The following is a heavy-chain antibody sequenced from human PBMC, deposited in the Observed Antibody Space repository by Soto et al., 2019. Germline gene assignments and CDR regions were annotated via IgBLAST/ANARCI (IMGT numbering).Heavy chain of an antibody. CDR3: AKDRTQAAAGTFFDY. V-gene: IGHV3-30*18. J-gene: IGHJ4*02. Sequence: GGSLRLSCAASGFTFSNYGMHWVRQAPGKGLEWVAIISYDGSNKYYGDSVKGRFTISRDNSKNMLYLQMNSLRPEDTAVYYCAKDRTQAAAGTFFDYWGQGTLVTVSS. D-gene: IGHD6-13*01. CDR1: GFTFSNYG. CDR2: ISYDGSNK.